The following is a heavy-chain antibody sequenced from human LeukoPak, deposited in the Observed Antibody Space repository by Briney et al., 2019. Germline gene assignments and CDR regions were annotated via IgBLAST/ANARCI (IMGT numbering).Heavy chain of an antibody. CDR2: VSGSGDNT. D-gene: IGHD4-11*01. J-gene: IGHJ4*02. CDR1: GFTFNNYA. Sequence: GGSLRLSCAASGFTFNNYAMTWVRQAPGKGLEWVSVVSGSGDNTNYADSVKGRFTISRDNSKNTLFLQLNSLRTEDTAVYFCARWGNDYSQFDSWGQGTLVTVS. V-gene: IGHV3-23*01. CDR3: ARWGNDYSQFDS.